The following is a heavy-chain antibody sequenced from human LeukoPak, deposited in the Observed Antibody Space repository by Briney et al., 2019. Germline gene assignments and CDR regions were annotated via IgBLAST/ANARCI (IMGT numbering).Heavy chain of an antibody. CDR3: ARGGIAVASDAFDI. J-gene: IGHJ3*02. Sequence: PAASVTVSCKASGGTFSSYAISWVRQAPGQGLEWMGRIIPILGIANYAQKFQGRVTITADKSTSTAYMGLSSLRSEDTAVYYCARGGIAVASDAFDIWGQGTMVTVSS. CDR2: IIPILGIA. CDR1: GGTFSSYA. V-gene: IGHV1-69*04. D-gene: IGHD6-19*01.